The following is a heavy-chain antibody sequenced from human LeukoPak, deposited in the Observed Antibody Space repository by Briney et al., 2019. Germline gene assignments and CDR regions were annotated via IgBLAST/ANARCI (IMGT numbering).Heavy chain of an antibody. D-gene: IGHD5-12*01. CDR3: AREFGYSGYDQEGSAFDI. J-gene: IGHJ3*02. CDR1: GGSLSSYY. Sequence: PSETLSLTCTVAGGSLSSYYWSWIRQPPRKGLEWIWNIYDRGSTNYNPSLKSRVTIPVDKSKNQFSLKLSSVTAADTAVYYCAREFGYSGYDQEGSAFDIWGPGTMVTVSS. V-gene: IGHV4-59*12. CDR2: IYDRGST.